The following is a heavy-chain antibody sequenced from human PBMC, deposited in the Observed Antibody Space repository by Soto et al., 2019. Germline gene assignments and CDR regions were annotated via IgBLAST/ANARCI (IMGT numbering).Heavy chain of an antibody. V-gene: IGHV4-59*01. CDR3: ARGPVSGGSGQIDY. Sequence: SETLSLTCTVSGGSISSYYWSWIRQPPGKGLEWIGYIYYSGSTNYNPSLKSRVTISVDTSKNQFSLKLSSVTAADTAVYYCARGPVSGGSGQIDYWGQGTLVTVSS. J-gene: IGHJ4*02. CDR2: IYYSGST. D-gene: IGHD2-15*01. CDR1: GGSISSYY.